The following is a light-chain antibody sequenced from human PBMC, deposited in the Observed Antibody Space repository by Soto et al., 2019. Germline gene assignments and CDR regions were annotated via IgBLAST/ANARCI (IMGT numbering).Light chain of an antibody. V-gene: IGKV1-5*01. CDR3: QEYNTYSRT. CDR2: DAS. J-gene: IGKJ1*01. CDR1: QSISSW. Sequence: DIQMTQSPSTLSASVGDSVTITCRASQSISSWLAWYQHKPGRAPKVLIYDASSLESGVPSRFSGSGSGTEFSLTISSLQTDDFATYYWQEYNTYSRTFGQGARVEFK.